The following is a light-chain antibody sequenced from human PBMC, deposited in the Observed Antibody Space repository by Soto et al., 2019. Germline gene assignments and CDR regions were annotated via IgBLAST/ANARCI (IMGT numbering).Light chain of an antibody. CDR1: QSLSRN. Sequence: EILMTQSPATLSVSPGERATLSCRASQSLSRNLAWYQQKPGQAPRLLIYGASTRASGIPARFSGSGSGTESTLTISSLQSEDVALYYCQHYNDWPPAFTFGPGTKVDL. CDR2: GAS. V-gene: IGKV3-15*01. J-gene: IGKJ3*01. CDR3: QHYNDWPPAFT.